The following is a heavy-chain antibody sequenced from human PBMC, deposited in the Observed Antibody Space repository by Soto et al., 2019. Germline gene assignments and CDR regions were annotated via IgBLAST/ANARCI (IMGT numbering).Heavy chain of an antibody. Sequence: SETLSLTCAAYGGSFSGYYWSWIRQSPGKGLEWIGEINHSGSTNYNPSLKSRVTISVDTSKNQFSPKLRSVTAADTALYYCAGSVARLKRLRNCDWSTERGWAFDIWGQGTMVTVSS. D-gene: IGHD3-9*01. CDR2: INHSGST. CDR3: AGSVARLKRLRNCDWSTERGWAFDI. CDR1: GGSFSGYY. J-gene: IGHJ3*02. V-gene: IGHV4-34*01.